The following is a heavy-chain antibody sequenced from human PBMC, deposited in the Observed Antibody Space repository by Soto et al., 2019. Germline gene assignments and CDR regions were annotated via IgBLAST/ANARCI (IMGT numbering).Heavy chain of an antibody. D-gene: IGHD6-19*01. CDR2: ISAYNGNT. CDR3: ARVGGSRYSSGWYGAFDI. CDR1: GYTFTSYG. Sequence: QVPLVQSGAEVKKPGASVKVSCKASGYTFTSYGISWVRQAPGQGLEWMRWISAYNGNTNYAQKLQGRVTMTTDTSTSTAYMELRSLRSDDTAVYYCARVGGSRYSSGWYGAFDIWGQGTMVTVSS. J-gene: IGHJ3*02. V-gene: IGHV1-18*04.